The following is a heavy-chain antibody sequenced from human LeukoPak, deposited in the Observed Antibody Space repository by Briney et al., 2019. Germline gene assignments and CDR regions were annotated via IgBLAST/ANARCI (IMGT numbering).Heavy chain of an antibody. D-gene: IGHD3-16*01. J-gene: IGHJ4*02. CDR3: GRAFPPLRTSSAGDL. V-gene: IGHV3-69-1*02. CDR1: GFTFSDYD. Sequence: GGSLRLSCSASGFTFSDYDMNWVRQAPGKGLEWVSSISGLSTHIYYGDSVKGRFSISRDNAKNSVYLQMNSLGVEDTAIYYCGRAFPPLRTSSAGDLWSQGILVTVSS. CDR2: ISGLSTHI.